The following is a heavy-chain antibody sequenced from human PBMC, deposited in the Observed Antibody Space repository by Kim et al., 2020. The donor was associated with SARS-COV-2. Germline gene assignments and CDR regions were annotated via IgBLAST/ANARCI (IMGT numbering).Heavy chain of an antibody. V-gene: IGHV4-31*03. J-gene: IGHJ5*02. D-gene: IGHD6-13*01. Sequence: SETLSLTCTVSGGSISSGGYYWSWIRQHPGKGLEWIGYIYYSGSTYYNPSLKSRVTISVDTSKNQFSLKLSSVTAADTAVYYCARDHSSSWYIPRATNWFDPWGQGTLVTVSS. CDR3: ARDHSSSWYIPRATNWFDP. CDR1: GGSISSGGYY. CDR2: IYYSGST.